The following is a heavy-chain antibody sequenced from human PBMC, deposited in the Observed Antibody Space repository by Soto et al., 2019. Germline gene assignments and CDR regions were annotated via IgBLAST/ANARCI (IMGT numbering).Heavy chain of an antibody. CDR2: ISWNSENI. CDR3: ASGGSNGMDV. CDR1: GFTFKDYA. J-gene: IGHJ6*02. V-gene: IGHV3-9*01. D-gene: IGHD3-16*01. Sequence: GGSLRLSCAASGFTFKDYAMNWVRQAPGKGLEWVSGISWNSENIAYTDSVKGRFTISRDNAKNSLYLQMNSLRAEDTAVYYCASGGSNGMDVWGQGTTVTVSS.